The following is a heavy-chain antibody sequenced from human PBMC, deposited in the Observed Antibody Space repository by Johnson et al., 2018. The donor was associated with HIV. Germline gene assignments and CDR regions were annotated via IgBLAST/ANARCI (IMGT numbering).Heavy chain of an antibody. D-gene: IGHD6-25*01. CDR3: ARDFIAPELGDAFDI. CDR1: GFAFSSYA. CDR2: ISYDGTSK. J-gene: IGHJ3*02. V-gene: IGHV3-30*04. Sequence: QVQLVESGGGVVQPGRSLRLSCAASGFAFSSYAMHWVRQAPGKGLEWVAVISYDGTSKYQADSVKGRFTISRDNSKNTLYLQMNSLRAEDTAVYYCARDFIAPELGDAFDIWGQGTMVTVSS.